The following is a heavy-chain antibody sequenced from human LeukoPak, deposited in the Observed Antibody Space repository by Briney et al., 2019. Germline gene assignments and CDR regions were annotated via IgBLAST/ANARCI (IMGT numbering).Heavy chain of an antibody. J-gene: IGHJ4*02. D-gene: IGHD3-22*01. CDR3: ARDGEAYYYDSSPPVFEG. Sequence: GGSLRLSCAASGFTFSSYAMHWVRQAPGKGLEWVAVMSYDGSNKYYADSVKGRFTISRDNSKNTLYLQMNSLRAEDTAVYYCARDGEAYYYDSSPPVFEGWGQGTLVTVSS. CDR2: MSYDGSNK. V-gene: IGHV3-30-3*01. CDR1: GFTFSSYA.